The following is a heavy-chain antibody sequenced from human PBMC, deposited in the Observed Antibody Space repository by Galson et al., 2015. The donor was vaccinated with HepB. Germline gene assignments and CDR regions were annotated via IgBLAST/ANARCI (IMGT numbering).Heavy chain of an antibody. V-gene: IGHV1-46*03. Sequence: SVKVSCKASGYTFTSYYMHWVRQAPGQGLEWMGIINPSGGSTSYAQKFQGRVTMTRDTSTSTVYMELSSLRSEDTAVYYCAREYCSGGSCYYNWFDPWGQGTLVTVSS. CDR3: AREYCSGGSCYYNWFDP. D-gene: IGHD2-15*01. CDR2: INPSGGST. CDR1: GYTFTSYY. J-gene: IGHJ5*02.